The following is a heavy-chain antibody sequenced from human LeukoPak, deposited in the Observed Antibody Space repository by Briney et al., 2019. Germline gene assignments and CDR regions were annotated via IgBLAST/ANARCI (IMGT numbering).Heavy chain of an antibody. J-gene: IGHJ6*03. CDR2: ISTSGRTI. CDR3: ARGRKEYYDFWSGYYTIEDYYYYMDV. Sequence: GGSLRLSCAASGFSFSRYEMNWVRQAPGKGLEWVSYISTSGRTIYYADSVKGRFTISRDNAKNSLYLQMNSLRAEDTAVYYCARGRKEYYDFWSGYYTIEDYYYYMDVWGKGTTVTVSS. V-gene: IGHV3-48*03. CDR1: GFSFSRYE. D-gene: IGHD3-3*01.